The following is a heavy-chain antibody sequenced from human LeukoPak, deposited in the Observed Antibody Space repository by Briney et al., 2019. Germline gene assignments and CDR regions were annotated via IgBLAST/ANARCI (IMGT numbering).Heavy chain of an antibody. CDR2: ISGSGGST. CDR3: AKGPQLYSGYHPDY. CDR1: GFTFSSYA. Sequence: PGGSLRLSCAASGFTFSSYAMSWVRQAPGKGLEWGSAISGSGGSTYYADSVEGRFTISRDFSRNTVGLQMNSLRTEDTAIYYCAKGPQLYSGYHPDYWGQGTLVTVSS. J-gene: IGHJ4*02. D-gene: IGHD5-12*01. V-gene: IGHV3-23*01.